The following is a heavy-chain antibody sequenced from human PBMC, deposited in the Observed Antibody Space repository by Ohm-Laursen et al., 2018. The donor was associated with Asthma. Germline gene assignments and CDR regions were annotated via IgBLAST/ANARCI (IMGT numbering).Heavy chain of an antibody. CDR1: GFTFSSYV. V-gene: IGHV3-23*01. J-gene: IGHJ4*02. D-gene: IGHD3-10*01. Sequence: SLRLSCTASGFTFSSYVMSWVRQAPGKGLEWVSAISGSGGSTYYADSVKGRFTISRDDSKNTLYLQMNSLRAEDTAFYYCAVSIYAYGEGAYWGQGTLVTVSS. CDR3: AVSIYAYGEGAY. CDR2: ISGSGGST.